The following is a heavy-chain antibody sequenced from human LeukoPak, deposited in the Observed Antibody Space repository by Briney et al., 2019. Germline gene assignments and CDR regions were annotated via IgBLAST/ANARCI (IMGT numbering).Heavy chain of an antibody. CDR1: GFTVSSNY. J-gene: IGHJ4*02. V-gene: IGHV3-66*01. CDR2: IYSGGST. CDR3: ARDPRRGGYED. Sequence: PGGSLRLSCAASGFTVSSNYMSWVRQAPGKGLEWVSVIYSGGSTYYADSVKGRFTISRDNPKNTLYLQMNSLRAEDTAVYYCARDPRRGGYEDWGQGTLVTVSS. D-gene: IGHD5-12*01.